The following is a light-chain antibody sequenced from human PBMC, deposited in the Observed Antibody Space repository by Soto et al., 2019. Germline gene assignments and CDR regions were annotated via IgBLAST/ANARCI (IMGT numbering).Light chain of an antibody. CDR2: GAS. V-gene: IGKV3-15*01. CDR3: QQHNLWHPWT. CDR1: QSVSSN. J-gene: IGKJ1*01. Sequence: EIVMTQSPATLSVSPGERATLSCRASQSVSSNLAWYQQKPGQAPRLLMYGASTRATGIPDRFSGSGSGTEFTLTISSLQSEDFAVYYCQQHNLWHPWTFGQGTKVEIK.